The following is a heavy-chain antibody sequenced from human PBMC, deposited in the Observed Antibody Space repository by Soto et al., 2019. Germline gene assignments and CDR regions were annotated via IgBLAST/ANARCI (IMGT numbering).Heavy chain of an antibody. Sequence: QVLMHESGPGLVKPSETLSLTCTVSGASFSSGNQYWSWIRQPPGKRLEWIGFIYNSVITNYSPSLKSRVSISADTSRNQFSLKMSSVTAADTAVYYCARGWDANSWGQGALVTVSS. J-gene: IGHJ4*02. CDR1: GASFSSGNQY. CDR2: IYNSVIT. CDR3: ARGWDANS. D-gene: IGHD6-19*01. V-gene: IGHV4-61*01.